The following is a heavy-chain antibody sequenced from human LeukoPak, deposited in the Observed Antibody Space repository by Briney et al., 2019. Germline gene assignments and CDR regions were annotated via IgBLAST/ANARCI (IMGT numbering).Heavy chain of an antibody. CDR2: IYHSGST. D-gene: IGHD4/OR15-4a*01. CDR1: GGSISSSNW. CDR3: ARGAVLSETFDI. Sequence: PSETLSLTCAVSGGSISSSNWWSWVRQPPGKGLEWIGEIYHSGSTNYNPSLKSRVTISVDTSKNQFSLKLSSVTAADTAVYYCARGAVLSETFDIWGQGTMVTVSS. V-gene: IGHV4-4*02. J-gene: IGHJ3*02.